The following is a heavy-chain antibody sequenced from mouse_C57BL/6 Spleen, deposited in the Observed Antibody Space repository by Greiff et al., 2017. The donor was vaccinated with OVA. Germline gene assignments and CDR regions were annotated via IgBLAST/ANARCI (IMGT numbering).Heavy chain of an antibody. Sequence: EVKLQESGPELVKPGASVKMSCKASGYTFTDYNMHSVKQSHGKSLEWIGYINPNNGGTSYNQKFKGKATLTVNKSSSTAYMELRSLTSEDSAVYYCARSSYGSSYKFLDYWGQGTSVTVSS. V-gene: IGHV1-22*01. J-gene: IGHJ4*01. D-gene: IGHD1-1*01. CDR2: INPNNGGT. CDR3: ARSSYGSSYKFLDY. CDR1: GYTFTDYN.